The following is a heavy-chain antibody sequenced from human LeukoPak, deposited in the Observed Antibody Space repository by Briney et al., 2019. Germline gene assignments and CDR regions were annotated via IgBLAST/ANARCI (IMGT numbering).Heavy chain of an antibody. CDR3: ARIEWERLGRAFDI. D-gene: IGHD1-26*01. Sequence: GGSLRLSCAASGFTVSDNYMTWVRQAPGKGLEWVSSIYSAGATHYAESVEGRFTISRDNSKNTLYLQTNSLRAEDMAVYYCARIEWERLGRAFDIWGQGTMVTVSS. J-gene: IGHJ3*02. CDR1: GFTVSDNY. CDR2: IYSAGAT. V-gene: IGHV3-53*01.